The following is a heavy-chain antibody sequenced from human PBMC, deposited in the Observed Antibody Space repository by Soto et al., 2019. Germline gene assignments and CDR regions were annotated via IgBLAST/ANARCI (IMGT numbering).Heavy chain of an antibody. CDR1: GGTFSSYA. Sequence: QVQLVQSGAEVKKPGSSVKVSCKASGGTFSSYAISWVRQAPGQGLEWMGGIIPIFGTANYAQKFQGRVTITADESTSTAYMELSCLGSEDTAVYYCAREALNYYDSSCWVDPWGQGTLVTVSS. CDR2: IIPIFGTA. J-gene: IGHJ5*02. CDR3: AREALNYYDSSCWVDP. V-gene: IGHV1-69*01. D-gene: IGHD3-22*01.